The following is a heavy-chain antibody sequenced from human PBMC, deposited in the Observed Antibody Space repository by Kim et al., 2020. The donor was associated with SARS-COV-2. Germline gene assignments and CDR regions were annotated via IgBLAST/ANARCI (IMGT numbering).Heavy chain of an antibody. V-gene: IGHV3-30*18. CDR3: AKDEASGYDYFDY. CDR2: ISYDGSNK. J-gene: IGHJ4*02. CDR1: GFTFSSYG. D-gene: IGHD5-12*01. Sequence: GGSLRLSCAASGFTFSSYGMHWVRQAPGKGLEWVAVISYDGSNKYYADSVKGRFTISRDNSKNTLYLQMNSLRAEDTAVYYCAKDEASGYDYFDYWGQGTLVTVSS.